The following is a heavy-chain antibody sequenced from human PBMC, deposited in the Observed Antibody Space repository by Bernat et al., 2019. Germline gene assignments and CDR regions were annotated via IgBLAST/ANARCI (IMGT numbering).Heavy chain of an antibody. CDR1: GFTFSSYA. CDR2: ISYDGSNK. Sequence: QVQLVESGGAVIQSGRSLRLSCAASGFTFSSYAMHWVRQAPGKGLEWVAVISYDGSNKYYADSVKGRFTISRDNSKNTLYLQMNSLRAEDTAVYYCAKDPKVVAVGGMDYYYGMDVWGQGTTVNVSS. D-gene: IGHD6-19*01. CDR3: AKDPKVVAVGGMDYYYGMDV. J-gene: IGHJ6*02. V-gene: IGHV3-30-3*02.